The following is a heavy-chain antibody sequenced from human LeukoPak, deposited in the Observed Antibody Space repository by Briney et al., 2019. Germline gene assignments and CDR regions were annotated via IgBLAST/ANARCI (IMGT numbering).Heavy chain of an antibody. V-gene: IGHV3-7*01. Sequence: ETLSLTCTVSGGSISSYYWSWVRQAPGKGLEWVANIKQDGSEKYYVDSVKGRFTISRDNAKNSLYLQMNSLRAEDTAVYYCATIDSGSSDYWGQGTLVTVSS. CDR1: GGSISSYY. D-gene: IGHD1-26*01. CDR3: ATIDSGSSDY. J-gene: IGHJ4*02. CDR2: IKQDGSEK.